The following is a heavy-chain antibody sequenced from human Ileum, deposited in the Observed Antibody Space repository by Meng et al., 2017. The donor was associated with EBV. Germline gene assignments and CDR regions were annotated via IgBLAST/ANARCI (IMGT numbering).Heavy chain of an antibody. Sequence: QITLKESGPTLVKPTQTLTLTCTFSGFSLSTRGVGVGWIRQPPGRALEWLAIIYWDNDKRYSPSLKSRLTITEDTSKNQLVLTMTNMDSVDTATYYCAHSPGAGAAAEYFQHWGQGTLVTVSS. CDR1: GFSLSTRGVG. D-gene: IGHD6-13*01. J-gene: IGHJ1*01. CDR3: AHSPGAGAAAEYFQH. V-gene: IGHV2-5*02. CDR2: IYWDNDK.